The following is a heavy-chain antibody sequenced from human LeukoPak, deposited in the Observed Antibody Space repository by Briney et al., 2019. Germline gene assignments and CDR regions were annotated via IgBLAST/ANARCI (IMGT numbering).Heavy chain of an antibody. J-gene: IGHJ6*03. CDR3: ARGAEYYYYMDV. CDR2: INPNSGGT. Sequence: ASVKVSCKASGYTFTGYYMHWVRQAPGQGLEWMGWINPNSGGTNYAQKFQGRVTMTRDTSISTAYMDLSRLRSDDTAVYYCARGAEYYYYMDVWGKGTTVTISS. V-gene: IGHV1-2*02. CDR1: GYTFTGYY.